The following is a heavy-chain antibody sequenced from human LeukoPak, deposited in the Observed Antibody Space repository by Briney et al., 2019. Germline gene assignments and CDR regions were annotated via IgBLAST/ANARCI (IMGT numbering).Heavy chain of an antibody. Sequence: PGGSLRLSCAAPGFTFSRNWMNRVRPAPGKGLEWGANIKQDGSEKHYLDSVKGRITISRDNAKNSLYLQMNSLRVEDTAVYFCARWGSELPDDAFDIWGQGTMVTVSS. CDR2: IKQDGSEK. D-gene: IGHD6-25*01. CDR3: ARWGSELPDDAFDI. CDR1: GFTFSRNW. V-gene: IGHV3-7*01. J-gene: IGHJ3*02.